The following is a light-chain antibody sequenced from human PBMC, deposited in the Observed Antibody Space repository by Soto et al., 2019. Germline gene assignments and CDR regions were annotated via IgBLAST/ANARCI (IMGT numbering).Light chain of an antibody. Sequence: QSALTQPASVSGSPGQSITISCTGTSSDVGIYNYVSWYQQHPGKAPKLMIYEVSNRPSGVSNRFSGSKSGNTASLTISGLQAGDEADYYCSSYTTSRTLVFGGGTKLTVL. CDR2: EVS. CDR1: SSDVGIYNY. CDR3: SSYTTSRTLV. V-gene: IGLV2-14*01. J-gene: IGLJ3*02.